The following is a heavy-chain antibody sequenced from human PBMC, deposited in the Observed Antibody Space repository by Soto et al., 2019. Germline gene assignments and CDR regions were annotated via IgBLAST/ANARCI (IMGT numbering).Heavy chain of an antibody. CDR1: GFTFSNSW. D-gene: IGHD2-2*01. Sequence: DVQLVESGGGLVQPGGSLRLSCAASGFTFSNSWMHWVRQVSGKGLEWVSRINADGTSTSYADSVKGRFTISRDNAKNTLYLQVKSLRAEDSAVYYRVKVLARGVGVPRLYFDSWGQGAVVTVSS. V-gene: IGHV3-74*01. J-gene: IGHJ4*02. CDR2: INADGTST. CDR3: VKVLARGVGVPRLYFDS.